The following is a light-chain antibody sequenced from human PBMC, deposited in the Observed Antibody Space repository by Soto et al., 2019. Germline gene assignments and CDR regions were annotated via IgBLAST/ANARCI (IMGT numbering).Light chain of an antibody. Sequence: DGMMTQSPLSLPVTPGEPTYIACRTSRNVLHLDGGNYLDGYVQKPGESSQLLIYLGSYRISEGLGRLFGSGSSIDFPPRLSRVEAEDVRVYYCMQAVYIQTFGPRTTVNI. CDR1: RNVLHLDGGNY. CDR3: MQAVYIQT. J-gene: IGKJ1*01. V-gene: IGKV2-28*01. CDR2: LGS.